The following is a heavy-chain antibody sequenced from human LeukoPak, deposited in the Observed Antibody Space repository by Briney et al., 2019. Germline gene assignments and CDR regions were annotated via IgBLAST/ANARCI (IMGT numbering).Heavy chain of an antibody. J-gene: IGHJ5*02. D-gene: IGHD6-25*01. CDR1: GYSISSGYY. Sequence: SETLSLTCTVSGYSISSGYYWGWIRQPPGKGLEWIGSIYHSGSTYYNPSLKSRVTISVDTSKNQFSLKLSSVTAADTAVYYCARGYSSGWPNWFDPWGQGTLVTVSS. CDR3: ARGYSSGWPNWFDP. CDR2: IYHSGST. V-gene: IGHV4-38-2*02.